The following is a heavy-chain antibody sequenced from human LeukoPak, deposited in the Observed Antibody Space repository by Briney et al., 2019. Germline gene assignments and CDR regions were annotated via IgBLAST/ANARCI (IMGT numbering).Heavy chain of an antibody. CDR2: IYYSGST. D-gene: IGHD2-15*01. CDR1: GGSISSYY. J-gene: IGHJ4*02. Sequence: PSETLSLTCTVSGGSISSYYWSWIRQPPGKGLEWIGYIYYSGSTNYNPSLKSRVTISIDTSKSQLSLKLSSVTAADTAVYYCARGGNYCSGGSCYLTDYWGQGTLVTVSS. CDR3: ARGGNYCSGGSCYLTDY. V-gene: IGHV4-59*01.